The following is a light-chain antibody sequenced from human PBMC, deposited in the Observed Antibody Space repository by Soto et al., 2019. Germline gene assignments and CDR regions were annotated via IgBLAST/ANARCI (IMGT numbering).Light chain of an antibody. CDR2: EVS. J-gene: IGLJ3*02. CDR1: SSYVGGYDY. Sequence: QSALTQPATVSGSPGQPITISCTGTSSYVGGYDYVSWYQQHPGKVPKLIIYEVSIRASGVSNRFSASKSANAASLTISGLQPEDEADYYCSSFTSSGTLFGGGTKLTVL. CDR3: SSFTSSGTL. V-gene: IGLV2-14*01.